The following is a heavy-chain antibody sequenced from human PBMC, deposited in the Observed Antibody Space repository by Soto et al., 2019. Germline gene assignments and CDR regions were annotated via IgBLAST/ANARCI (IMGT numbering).Heavy chain of an antibody. CDR3: ARDRFYGSGRSYPRYYFDY. Sequence: RXPPGKGLEWIGEINHSGSTNYNPSLKSRVTISVDTSKNQFSLKLSSVTAADTAVYYCARDRFYGSGRSYPRYYFDYWGQGTLVTVSS. D-gene: IGHD3-10*01. J-gene: IGHJ4*02. CDR2: INHSGST. V-gene: IGHV4-34*01.